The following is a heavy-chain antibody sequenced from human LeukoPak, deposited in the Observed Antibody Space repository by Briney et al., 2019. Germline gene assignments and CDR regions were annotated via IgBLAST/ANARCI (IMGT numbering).Heavy chain of an antibody. D-gene: IGHD1-14*01. V-gene: IGHV3-7*01. CDR3: ARGPGDFDASDI. Sequence: GGSLRLSCEASGFTFTSYWMSWVRQAPGKGSEWVAHIKENGNEQYYADSVKGRFTISRDNVKQSLGLQMNSLRVEDTAVYYCARGPGDFDASDIWGQGTMVTVSS. CDR2: IKENGNEQ. J-gene: IGHJ3*02. CDR1: GFTFTSYW.